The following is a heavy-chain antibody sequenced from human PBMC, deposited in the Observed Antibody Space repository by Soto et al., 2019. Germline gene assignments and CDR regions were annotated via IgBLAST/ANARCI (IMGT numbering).Heavy chain of an antibody. CDR1: GFTFSSNA. D-gene: IGHD3-10*01. J-gene: IGHJ4*02. Sequence: EVQLLESGGGLVQPGGSLRISCIGSGFTFSSNAMSWVRQAPWKGLEWVSSISGGGGTTYSADSVNGRFAVSRDNSNNPLYLQMNSLRAEDTAVYYCAKQRAGFGSGSDPYYFDYLGQGTLVTVSS. CDR3: AKQRAGFGSGSDPYYFDY. CDR2: ISGGGGTT. V-gene: IGHV3-23*01.